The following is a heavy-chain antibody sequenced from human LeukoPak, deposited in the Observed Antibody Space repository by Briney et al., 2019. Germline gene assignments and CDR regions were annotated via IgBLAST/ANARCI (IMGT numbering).Heavy chain of an antibody. D-gene: IGHD2-2*01. CDR2: ISYSGNT. V-gene: IGHV4-30-4*01. J-gene: IGHJ6*02. CDR3: AREKVPEDNYYYGMDV. Sequence: SRTLSLTCTVSGVSISSGDYHWNWIRQPPGRGLEWIGYISYSGNTYYNPSLKSRLTISLDTSRSQISLRLSSVTAADTAVYYCAREKVPEDNYYYGMDVWGQGTTVTVSS. CDR1: GVSISSGDYH.